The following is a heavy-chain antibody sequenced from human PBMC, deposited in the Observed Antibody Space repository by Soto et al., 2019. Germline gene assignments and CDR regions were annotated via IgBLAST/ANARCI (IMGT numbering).Heavy chain of an antibody. CDR3: ARDSRYCTDVVSSIMRDAFDV. V-gene: IGHV4-4*02. CDR1: RFSVTNNKY. CDR2: IYHSGAT. Sequence: QAQLQESGPGLVRPSGTLSLTCTVSRFSVTNNKYWNWVRQSPGKALEWIGEIYHSGATYYNPSLSGLASISMDKSKNQISRNLTSVSAADTAVYYCARDSRYCTDVVSSIMRDAFDVWGQWTLVTVSS. J-gene: IGHJ3*01. D-gene: IGHD2-8*01.